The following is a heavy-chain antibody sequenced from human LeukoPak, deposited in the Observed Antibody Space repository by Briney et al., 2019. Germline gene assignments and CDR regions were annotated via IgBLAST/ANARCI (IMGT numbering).Heavy chain of an antibody. CDR3: ARDYYDSSGYYYVFDY. CDR2: ISSSSSYI. J-gene: IGHJ4*02. Sequence: GGSLRLSCAASGFTFSSYSMNWVRQAPGKGLEWVSSISSSSSYIYYADSVKGRFTISRDNAKNSLYLQMNSLRAEDTAVYYYARDYYDSSGYYYVFDYWGQGTLVTVSP. D-gene: IGHD3-22*01. CDR1: GFTFSSYS. V-gene: IGHV3-21*01.